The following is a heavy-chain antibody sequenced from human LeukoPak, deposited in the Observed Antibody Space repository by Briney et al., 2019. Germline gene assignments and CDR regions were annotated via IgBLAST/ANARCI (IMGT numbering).Heavy chain of an antibody. V-gene: IGHV4-59*01. J-gene: IGHJ5*02. CDR3: ARVVADYVWGSYRRNWFDP. CDR1: GGSFSGYY. Sequence: SETLSLTCGVYGGSFSGYYWSWIRQPPGKGLEWIGYIYYSGSTNYNPSLKSRVTISVDTSKNQFSLKLSSVTAADTAVYYCARVVADYVWGSYRRNWFDPWGQGTLVTVSS. D-gene: IGHD3-16*02. CDR2: IYYSGST.